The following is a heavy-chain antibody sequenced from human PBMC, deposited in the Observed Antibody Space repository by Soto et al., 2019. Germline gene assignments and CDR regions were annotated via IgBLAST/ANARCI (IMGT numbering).Heavy chain of an antibody. J-gene: IGHJ6*02. CDR3: PPIPAPNYYDSSGCAYYYGMDV. CDR1: GFSLSTSGMC. Sequence: SGPTLVNPTQTLTLTCTFSGFSLSTSGMCVSWIRQPPGKALELLALIDWDDDKYYSTSLKTRLTISKDTSKNQVVLTMTNMDPVETATYHCPPIPAPNYYDSSGCAYYYGMDVWRQ. D-gene: IGHD3-22*01. CDR2: IDWDDDK. V-gene: IGHV2-70*01.